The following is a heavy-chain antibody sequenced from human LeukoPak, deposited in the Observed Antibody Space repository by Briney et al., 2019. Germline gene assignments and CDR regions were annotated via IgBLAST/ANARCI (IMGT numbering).Heavy chain of an antibody. Sequence: GGSLRLSCAASGFTFSSYEMNWVRQAPGKGLEWVSYISSSGSTIYYADSVEGRFTISRDNAKNSLYLQMNGLRAEDTAVYYCARVGIGWAFDYWGQGTLVTVSS. J-gene: IGHJ4*02. V-gene: IGHV3-48*03. CDR1: GFTFSSYE. CDR3: ARVGIGWAFDY. CDR2: ISSSGSTI. D-gene: IGHD1-26*01.